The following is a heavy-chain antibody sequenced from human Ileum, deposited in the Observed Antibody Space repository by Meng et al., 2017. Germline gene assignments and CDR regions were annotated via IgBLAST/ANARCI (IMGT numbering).Heavy chain of an antibody. J-gene: IGHJ2*01. CDR1: GGPFSGYY. CDR3: ARYGGSGSYWHFDP. CDR2: IHHSGST. D-gene: IGHD3-10*01. Sequence: QVQLQQWGAGLLKPSETLSLTRAVYGGPFSGYYWTWIRQPPGKGLEWIGEIHHSGSTNYNPSLKSRVTMSIDTSKIQFSLELSSVTAADAAVYYCARYGGSGSYWHFDPWGRGTLVTVSS. V-gene: IGHV4-34*01.